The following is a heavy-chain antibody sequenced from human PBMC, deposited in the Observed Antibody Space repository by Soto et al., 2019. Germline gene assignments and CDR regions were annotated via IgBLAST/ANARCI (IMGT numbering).Heavy chain of an antibody. J-gene: IGHJ4*01. CDR2: IKSKTDDGTT. CDR3: TTDGY. V-gene: IGHV3-15*01. Sequence: PGXSLGLACAAAGFTVSSAWISWVSQAPGKGTEWGGHIKSKTDDGTTDYAAPVKGRLTISRDDSKNTLYLQMNSLKAEDTAVYYCTTDGYWGHGTPVTVSS. CDR1: GFTVSSAW.